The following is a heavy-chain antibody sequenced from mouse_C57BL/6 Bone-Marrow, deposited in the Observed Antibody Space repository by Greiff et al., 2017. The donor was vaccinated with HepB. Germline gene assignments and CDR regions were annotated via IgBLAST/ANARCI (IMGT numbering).Heavy chain of an antibody. Sequence: VQLQQPGAELVRPGTSVKLSCKASGYTFTSYWMHWVKQRPGQGLEWIGKIGPGSGSTYYNEKFKGKATLTADKSSSTAYMQLSSLTSEDSAVYFCARSSRYGKGGYYFDYWGQGTTLTVSS. V-gene: IGHV1-77*01. J-gene: IGHJ2*01. CDR3: ARSSRYGKGGYYFDY. CDR2: IGPGSGST. CDR1: GYTFTSYW. D-gene: IGHD2-10*02.